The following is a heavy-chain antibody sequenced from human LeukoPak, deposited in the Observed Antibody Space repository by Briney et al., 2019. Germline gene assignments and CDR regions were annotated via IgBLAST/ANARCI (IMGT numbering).Heavy chain of an antibody. Sequence: SETLSLTCAVYGGSFSGYYWSWIRQPPGKGLEWIGEINHSGSTNYNPSLKSRVTISVDTPKNQFSLKLSSVTAADTAVYYCARFAGSSGWYVLQRTSADYWGQGTLVTVSS. CDR2: INHSGST. J-gene: IGHJ4*02. CDR1: GGSFSGYY. V-gene: IGHV4-34*01. CDR3: ARFAGSSGWYVLQRTSADY. D-gene: IGHD6-19*01.